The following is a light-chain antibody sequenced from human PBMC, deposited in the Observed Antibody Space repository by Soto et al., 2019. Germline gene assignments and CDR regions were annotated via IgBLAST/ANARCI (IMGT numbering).Light chain of an antibody. CDR2: DNN. CDR3: GTWNSSLSAVV. V-gene: IGLV1-51*01. CDR1: SSNIGNNY. Sequence: QSVLTQPPSVSAAPGQKVTISFSGSSSNIGNNYVSWYQQLPGTAPKLLIYDNNKRPSGIPDRFSGSQSCTSATLGITGLQAGDEADYYYGTWNSSLSAVVFGGGTKLTVL. J-gene: IGLJ2*01.